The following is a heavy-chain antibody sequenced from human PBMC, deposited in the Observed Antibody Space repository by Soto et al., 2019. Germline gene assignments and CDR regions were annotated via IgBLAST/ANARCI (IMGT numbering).Heavy chain of an antibody. D-gene: IGHD3-10*01. CDR3: ARGDYGSGSYYKLALYYYYYMDV. J-gene: IGHJ6*03. CDR2: IYSGGST. CDR1: GFTVSSNY. V-gene: IGHV3-66*01. Sequence: GGSLRLSCAASGFTVSSNYMSWVRQAPGKGLEWVSVIYSGGSTYYADSVKGRFTISRDNSKNTLYLQMNSLRAEDTAVYYCARGDYGSGSYYKLALYYYYYMDVWGKGTTVTVSS.